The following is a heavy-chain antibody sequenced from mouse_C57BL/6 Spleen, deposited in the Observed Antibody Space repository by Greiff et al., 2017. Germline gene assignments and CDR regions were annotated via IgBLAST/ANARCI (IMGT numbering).Heavy chain of an antibody. J-gene: IGHJ3*01. CDR3: ARDGAQATAWFAY. V-gene: IGHV5-4*01. Sequence: EVQVVESGGGLVKPGGSLKLSCAASGFTFSSYAMSWVRQTPEKRLEWVATISDGGSYTYYPDNVKGRFTISRDNAKNSLYLQMSHLKSEDTAMYYCARDGAQATAWFAYWGQGTLVTVSA. CDR1: GFTFSSYA. D-gene: IGHD3-2*02. CDR2: ISDGGSYT.